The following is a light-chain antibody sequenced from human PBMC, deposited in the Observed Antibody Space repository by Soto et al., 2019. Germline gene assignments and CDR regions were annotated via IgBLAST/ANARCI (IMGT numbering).Light chain of an antibody. V-gene: IGKV1-13*02. CDR1: QGISSA. CDR3: QVSNSYPLT. CDR2: DTS. J-gene: IGKJ4*01. Sequence: AIQLTQSPSSLSASVGDRVSITCRASQGISSALAWYQQKPGKAPELLIYDTSTLESGVPSRLSGSGSGTDFTLTVTSLQPEDLATYYCQVSNSYPLTFSGGTKVEIK.